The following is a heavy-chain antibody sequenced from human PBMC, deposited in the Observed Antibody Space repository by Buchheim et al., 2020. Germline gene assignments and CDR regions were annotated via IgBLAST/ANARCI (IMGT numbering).Heavy chain of an antibody. CDR2: INHSGSI. D-gene: IGHD2-2*01. CDR1: GGAFSGYF. CDR3: ARPTIAYYHYGMDV. J-gene: IGHJ6*02. Sequence: QVRLHQWGAGLLEPSETLSLTCSVYGGAFSGYFWNWIRQSPEKGLEWIGEINHSGSINYNPSLKSRVTISIDTSKNQFSLKLTSVTAADTAVYYCARPTIAYYHYGMDVWGQGTT. V-gene: IGHV4-34*01.